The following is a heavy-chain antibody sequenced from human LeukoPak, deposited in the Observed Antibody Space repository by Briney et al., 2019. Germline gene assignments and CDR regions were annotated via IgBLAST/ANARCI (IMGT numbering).Heavy chain of an antibody. CDR1: GFAFSSYA. CDR3: AKVGLRLGGED. D-gene: IGHD5-12*01. J-gene: IGHJ4*02. Sequence: GGSLRLPCAASGFAFSSYAMSWVRQAPGKGLEWVSSISDNGGKTYYADSVKGRFAISRDNSKNTLYLQMNSLRAEDTAVYYCAKVGLRLGGEDWGQGTLVTVSS. V-gene: IGHV3-23*01. CDR2: ISDNGGKT.